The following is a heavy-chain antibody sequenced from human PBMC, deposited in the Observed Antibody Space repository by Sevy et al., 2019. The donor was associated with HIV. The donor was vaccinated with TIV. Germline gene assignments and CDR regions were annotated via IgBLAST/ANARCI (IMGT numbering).Heavy chain of an antibody. CDR2: ISGGGHNT. D-gene: IGHD1-26*01. J-gene: IGHJ5*02. CDR1: GFTFSAYA. CDR3: ARDRQWYLPPAWLDP. V-gene: IGHV3-23*01. Sequence: GGSLRLSCVASGFTFSAYAMTWVRQAPGKGLEWVSTISGGGHNTYYANSVKGRFTISRDNSKKTLFLQMKSLRVDDTAIYYCARDRQWYLPPAWLDPWGQGTLVTVSS.